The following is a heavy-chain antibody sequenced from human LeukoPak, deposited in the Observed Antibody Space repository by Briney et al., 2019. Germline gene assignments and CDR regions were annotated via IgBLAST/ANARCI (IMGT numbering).Heavy chain of an antibody. D-gene: IGHD6-6*01. CDR2: IFYSGTT. CDR1: GASLSSSSYY. Sequence: PSETLSLTCTVSGASLSSSSYYWGWIRQPPGKGLEWIGTIFYSGTTFYNPSLKSRVTISIDTSKNQFSLSLGSVTAADTAVYHCARVWPHSNSYNWFDPWGQGTLVTVSS. J-gene: IGHJ5*02. CDR3: ARVWPHSNSYNWFDP. V-gene: IGHV4-39*01.